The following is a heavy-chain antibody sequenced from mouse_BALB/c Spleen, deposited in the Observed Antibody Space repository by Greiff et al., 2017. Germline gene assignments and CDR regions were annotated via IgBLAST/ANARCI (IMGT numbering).Heavy chain of an antibody. D-gene: IGHD2-4*01. CDR1: GYTFSSYW. CDR3: ATKMNYYDYGGDY. V-gene: IGHV1-9*01. Sequence: QVQLKQSGAELMKPGASVKISCKATGYTFSSYWIEWVKQRPGHGLEWIGEILPGSGSTNYNEKFKGKATFTADTSSNTAYMQLSSLTSEDSAVYYCATKMNYYDYGGDYWGQGTTLTVSS. J-gene: IGHJ2*01. CDR2: ILPGSGST.